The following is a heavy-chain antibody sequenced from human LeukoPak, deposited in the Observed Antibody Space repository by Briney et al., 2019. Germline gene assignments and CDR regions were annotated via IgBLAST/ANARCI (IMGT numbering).Heavy chain of an antibody. CDR1: GGSINNYY. J-gene: IGHJ2*01. CDR2: IYYSGST. V-gene: IGHV4-59*05. D-gene: IGHD3-9*01. Sequence: SETLSLTCTVSGGSINNYYWSWIRQPPGKGLEWIGSIYYSGSTYYNPSLKSRVTISVDTPKNQFSLKLSSVTAADTAVYYCARRAYYDILTGYSADDWYFDLWGRGTLVTVSS. CDR3: ARRAYYDILTGYSADDWYFDL.